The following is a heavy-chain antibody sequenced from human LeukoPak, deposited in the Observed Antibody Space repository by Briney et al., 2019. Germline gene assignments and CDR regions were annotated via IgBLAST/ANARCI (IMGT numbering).Heavy chain of an antibody. Sequence: SETLSLTCTVSGGSISSYYWSWIRQPAGKGLEWIGRIYTSGSTNYNPSLKSRVTMSVDTSKNQFSLKLSSVTAADTAVYYCARVGYCSSTSCLDTDIWGQGTMVTVSS. CDR2: IYTSGST. CDR1: GGSISSYY. V-gene: IGHV4-4*07. CDR3: ARVGYCSSTSCLDTDI. J-gene: IGHJ3*02. D-gene: IGHD2-2*01.